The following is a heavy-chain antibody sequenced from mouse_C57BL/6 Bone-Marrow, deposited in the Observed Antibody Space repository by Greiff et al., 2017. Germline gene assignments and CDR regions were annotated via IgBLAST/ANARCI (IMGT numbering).Heavy chain of an antibody. V-gene: IGHV1-59*01. CDR2: IDPSDSYT. Sequence: QVQLQQPGAELVRPGTSVKLSCKASGYTFTSYWMHWVKQRPGQGLEWIGVIDPSDSYTNYNQKFKGKATLTVDTSSSTAYMQLSSLTSEDSAVYYCAIFQGYFDYWGQGTTLTVSS. CDR3: AIFQGYFDY. J-gene: IGHJ2*01. CDR1: GYTFTSYW.